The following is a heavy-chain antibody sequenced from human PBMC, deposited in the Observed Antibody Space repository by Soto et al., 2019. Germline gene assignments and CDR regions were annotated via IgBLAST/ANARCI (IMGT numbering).Heavy chain of an antibody. V-gene: IGHV3-48*02. CDR1: GFTFNYYN. CDR3: ARERIDTAVGFDY. CDR2: ISSSSTI. Sequence: EVQLVESGGGLVQPGGSLRLSCTASGFTFNYYNMNWVRQAPGKGLEWVSYISSSSTIYYADSVKGRFTISRDNAKHSLYLQMNRLRDEDTAVDYCARERIDTAVGFDYWGQGTLVSVSS. D-gene: IGHD2-15*01. J-gene: IGHJ4*02.